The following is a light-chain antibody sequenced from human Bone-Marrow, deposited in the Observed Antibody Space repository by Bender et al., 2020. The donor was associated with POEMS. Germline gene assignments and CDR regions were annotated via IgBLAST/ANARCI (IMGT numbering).Light chain of an antibody. V-gene: IGLV2-8*01. CDR3: SSYTARATYVV. J-gene: IGLJ2*01. Sequence: QSALTQPPSASGSPGQSVTISCTGTSSDVGGFNSVSWYQQHPGKAPKLMIFEVSQRPSGVSARFSASKSGNTASLTISGLQPEDEADYYCSSYTARATYVVFGGGTKLTVL. CDR1: SSDVGGFNS. CDR2: EVS.